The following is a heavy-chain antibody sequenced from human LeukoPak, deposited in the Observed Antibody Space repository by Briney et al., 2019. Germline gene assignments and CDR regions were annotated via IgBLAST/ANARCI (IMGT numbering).Heavy chain of an antibody. Sequence: GASVKVSCKASGYTFTGYYMHWVRQPPGQGLEWMGWINPNSGGTNYAQKFQGRVTMTRDTSISTAYMELRRLRSDDTAVFYCASTYGSGSYYPFDYWGQGTLVTVSS. D-gene: IGHD3-10*01. J-gene: IGHJ4*02. V-gene: IGHV1-2*02. CDR2: INPNSGGT. CDR1: GYTFTGYY. CDR3: ASTYGSGSYYPFDY.